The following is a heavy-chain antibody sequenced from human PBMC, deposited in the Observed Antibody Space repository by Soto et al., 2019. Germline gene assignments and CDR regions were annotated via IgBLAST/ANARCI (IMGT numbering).Heavy chain of an antibody. V-gene: IGHV3-7*01. CDR3: ARQCSGGSCFGD. D-gene: IGHD2-15*01. Sequence: PGGSLRLSCXASGFSFSTYWMSWVRQAPGKGLKWVANIKQDGNDKYYVDSVKGRFTISRDNAKNSLYLQMNNLRVEDTAVYYCARQCSGGSCFGDWGRGTLVTVSS. J-gene: IGHJ4*02. CDR2: IKQDGNDK. CDR1: GFSFSTYW.